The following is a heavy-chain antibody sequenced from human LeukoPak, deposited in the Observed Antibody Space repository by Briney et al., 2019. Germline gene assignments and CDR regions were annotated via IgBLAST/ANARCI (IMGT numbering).Heavy chain of an antibody. Sequence: ASVKVSCKASGYTFTGYYIHWVRQAPGQGLEWMGWIYPNTGGAKSAQKFQGRVTMTTDTSISTAYMELSGLTSDDTAVFYCGRDLATTSTWEFDYWGQGTLVTVSS. CDR1: GYTFTGYY. D-gene: IGHD1-26*01. CDR3: GRDLATTSTWEFDY. V-gene: IGHV1-2*02. J-gene: IGHJ4*02. CDR2: IYPNTGGA.